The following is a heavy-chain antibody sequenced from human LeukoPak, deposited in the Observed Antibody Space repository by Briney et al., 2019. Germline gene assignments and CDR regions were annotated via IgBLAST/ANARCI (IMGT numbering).Heavy chain of an antibody. V-gene: IGHV4-4*07. J-gene: IGHJ5*02. Sequence: PSETLSLTCTVSGGSISSYYWSWIRQPAGKGLEWIGRIYTSGSTNYNPSLKSRVTISVDKSKNQFSLKLSSVTAADPAVYYCARGRVSSDYGSVWLDPWGQGTLVTVSS. CDR3: ARGRVSSDYGSVWLDP. CDR2: IYTSGST. CDR1: GGSISSYY. D-gene: IGHD3-10*01.